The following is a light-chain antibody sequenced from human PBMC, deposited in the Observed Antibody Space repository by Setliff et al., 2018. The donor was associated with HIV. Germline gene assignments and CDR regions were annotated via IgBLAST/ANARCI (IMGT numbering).Light chain of an antibody. CDR3: SSYTSSSTQV. CDR1: RSDVGGYKF. V-gene: IGLV2-14*03. J-gene: IGLJ2*01. Sequence: QSALTQPASVSGSPGQSITISCTGTRSDVGGYKFVSWYQQHPGKAPKLMIYDVSNRPSGVSNRFSGSKSGNTASLTISGLQAEDEADYYCSSYTSSSTQVFGGGTKVTV. CDR2: DVS.